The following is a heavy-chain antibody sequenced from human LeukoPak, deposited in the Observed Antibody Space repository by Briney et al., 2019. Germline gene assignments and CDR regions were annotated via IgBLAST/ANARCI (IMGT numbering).Heavy chain of an antibody. CDR2: INHSGST. CDR1: GESFSGYF. Sequence: SETLSLTCAVYGESFSGYFWTWIRQPPGKGLEWIGEINHSGSTNYNPSLKSRVIISVDTSKNQFSLKLNSVTAADTAVYYCARVFGHCSSTSCYAPAYYYYYMDVWGKGTTVTVSS. J-gene: IGHJ6*03. CDR3: ARVFGHCSSTSCYAPAYYYYYMDV. V-gene: IGHV4-34*01. D-gene: IGHD2-2*01.